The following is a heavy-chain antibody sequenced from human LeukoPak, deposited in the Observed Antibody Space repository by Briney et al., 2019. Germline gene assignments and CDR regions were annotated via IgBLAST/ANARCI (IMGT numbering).Heavy chain of an antibody. V-gene: IGHV4-4*02. CDR2: IYHSGST. CDR1: GGSISSSNW. CDR3: ARCSSTSCVQGGFDY. J-gene: IGHJ4*02. Sequence: SGTLSLTCAVSGGSISSSNWWSWVRQPPGKGLEWIGEIYHSGSTNYNPSLKSRVTISVDKSKNQFSLKLSSVTAADTAVYYCARCSSTSCVQGGFDYWGQGTLVTVSS. D-gene: IGHD2-2*01.